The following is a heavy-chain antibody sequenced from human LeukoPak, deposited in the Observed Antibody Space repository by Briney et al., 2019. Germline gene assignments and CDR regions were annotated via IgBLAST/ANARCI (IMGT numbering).Heavy chain of an antibody. CDR3: ARDGVVRGVSAFDI. J-gene: IGHJ3*02. V-gene: IGHV3-30*02. Sequence: PGGSLRLSCAASGFTFSSYGMHWVRQAPGKGLEWVTFIRYDGSNKYYADSVKGRFTISRDNSKNTLYLQMNSLRAEDTAVYYCARDGVVRGVSAFDIWGQGTMVTVSS. D-gene: IGHD3-10*01. CDR1: GFTFSSYG. CDR2: IRYDGSNK.